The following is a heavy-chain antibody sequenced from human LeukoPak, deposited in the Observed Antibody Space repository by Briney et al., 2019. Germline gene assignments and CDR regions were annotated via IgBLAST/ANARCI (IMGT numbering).Heavy chain of an antibody. V-gene: IGHV3-21*01. Sequence: GGSLRLSCAASGFTFSSHSMNWVRQAPGRGLEWVSSISSSSSYIYYAHSVKGRFTISRDNAKNSLYLQMNSLRAEDTGVYYCASVIRFLEWLLPHDAFDIWGQGTMVTVSS. CDR1: GFTFSSHS. D-gene: IGHD3-3*01. CDR3: ASVIRFLEWLLPHDAFDI. CDR2: ISSSSSYI. J-gene: IGHJ3*02.